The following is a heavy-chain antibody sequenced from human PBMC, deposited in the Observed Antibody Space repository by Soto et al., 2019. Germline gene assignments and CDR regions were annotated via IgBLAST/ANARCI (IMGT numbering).Heavy chain of an antibody. Sequence: WGSLRLSCTASVFSFNLYGMRWVGQAPGRGLEWVTLVSGDGTKTYYTDSVKGRFTVSRDNSKNSLYLQMNSLRPEDTAVYYCAKPIAVDGPGHFDYWGQGTLVTVSS. D-gene: IGHD6-19*01. V-gene: IGHV3-30*18. CDR2: VSGDGTKT. J-gene: IGHJ4*01. CDR1: VFSFNLYG. CDR3: AKPIAVDGPGHFDY.